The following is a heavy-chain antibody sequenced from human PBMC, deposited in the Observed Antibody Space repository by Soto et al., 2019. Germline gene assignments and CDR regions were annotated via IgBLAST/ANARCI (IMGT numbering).Heavy chain of an antibody. CDR1: GYIFVNYH. D-gene: IGHD1-26*01. J-gene: IGHJ4*02. CDR2: INPSDGST. Sequence: ASVKVSCKASGYIFVNYHVHWVRQAPGQGLEWMGIINPSDGSTSYAEKLQGRVTMTTDTSTSTVYMELSSLRSVETAVYYCARDAAVGKTPRSHLDSWGRGTLVTVA. V-gene: IGHV1-46*01. CDR3: ARDAAVGKTPRSHLDS.